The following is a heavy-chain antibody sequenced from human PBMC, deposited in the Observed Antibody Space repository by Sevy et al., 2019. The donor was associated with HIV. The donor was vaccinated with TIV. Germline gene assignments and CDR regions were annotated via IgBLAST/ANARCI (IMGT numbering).Heavy chain of an antibody. D-gene: IGHD1-1*01. CDR2: ISGSGRST. J-gene: IGHJ6*02. V-gene: IGHV3-23*01. Sequence: GGSLRLSCAASGFTFDNFDMNWVRQAPGKGLEWVSGISGSGRSTYYADSVTGRFTISRDNSKNTVFLHMNTLRADDTAVYYCAKVGWRATTNYYYGLDVWGPGTPVTVSS. CDR1: GFTFDNFD. CDR3: AKVGWRATTNYYYGLDV.